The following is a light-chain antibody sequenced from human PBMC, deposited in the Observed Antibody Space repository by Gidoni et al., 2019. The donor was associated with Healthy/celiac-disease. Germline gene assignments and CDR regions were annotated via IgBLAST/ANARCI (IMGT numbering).Light chain of an antibody. CDR3: QQYYSTPGT. CDR2: WAS. CDR1: QSVLYSSNNKNY. Sequence: DIVMTQSPDSLAVSLGERATINCKSSQSVLYSSNNKNYLAWYQQKPGQPPKLLIYWASTRESGVPDRFSGSGSGTDFTLTISSLQAEDVAVYYCQQYYSTPGTFGQVTKLEIK. J-gene: IGKJ2*01. V-gene: IGKV4-1*01.